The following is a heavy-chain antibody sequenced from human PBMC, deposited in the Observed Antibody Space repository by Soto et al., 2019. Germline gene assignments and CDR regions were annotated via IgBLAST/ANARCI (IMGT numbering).Heavy chain of an antibody. CDR2: IYYTGYT. D-gene: IGHD3-10*01. Sequence: SETLSLTCSVSGGPISSSSYYWGWIRQAPGKGLEWLATIYYTGYTYHNPSLKSHVTISVDTSKDQFSLELTSVTAADTALYYCTTSPCSGDFQFWGQGTLVTVSS. J-gene: IGHJ1*01. CDR1: GGPISSSSYY. V-gene: IGHV4-39*01. CDR3: TTSPCSGDFQF.